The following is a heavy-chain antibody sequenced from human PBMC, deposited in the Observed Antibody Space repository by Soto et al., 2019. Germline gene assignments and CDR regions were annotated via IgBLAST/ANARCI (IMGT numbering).Heavy chain of an antibody. Sequence: ASVKVSCKASGYTFTGYYIHWVRQAPGQRLEWLGWINAGNGNTKYSQKFQGRVTITRDTSASTAYMELSSLRSEDTAVYYCARDPGTYYDILTGYYPIFDPWGQGTLVTVS. V-gene: IGHV1-3*01. CDR2: INAGNGNT. CDR3: ARDPGTYYDILTGYYPIFDP. D-gene: IGHD3-9*01. J-gene: IGHJ5*02. CDR1: GYTFTGYY.